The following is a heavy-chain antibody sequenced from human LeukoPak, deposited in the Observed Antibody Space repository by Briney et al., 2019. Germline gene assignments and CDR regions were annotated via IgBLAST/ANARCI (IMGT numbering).Heavy chain of an antibody. Sequence: GSSVKVSCKASGGTFSSYAISWVRQAPGQGLEWMGIINPSGGSTSYAQKFQGRVTMTRDTSTSTVYMELSSLRSEDTAVYYCAIQDIVVVPAAITNAFDIWGQGTMVTVSS. CDR3: AIQDIVVVPAAITNAFDI. CDR2: INPSGGST. V-gene: IGHV1-46*01. CDR1: GGTFSSYA. J-gene: IGHJ3*02. D-gene: IGHD2-2*01.